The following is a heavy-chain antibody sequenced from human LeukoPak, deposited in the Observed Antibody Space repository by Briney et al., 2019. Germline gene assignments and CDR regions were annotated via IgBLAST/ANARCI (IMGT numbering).Heavy chain of an antibody. V-gene: IGHV3-30-3*01. CDR1: GFTFNSYA. D-gene: IGHD2-21*01. CDR2: ISYDGSNK. J-gene: IGHJ3*02. Sequence: GGSLRLSCAASGFTFNSYAMHWVRQAPGKGLEWVAVISYDGSNKHYADSVKGRLTISRDYSKNTMYLQMNSLRIEDTAVYYCARDRDWAFDIWGQGTMVTVSS. CDR3: ARDRDWAFDI.